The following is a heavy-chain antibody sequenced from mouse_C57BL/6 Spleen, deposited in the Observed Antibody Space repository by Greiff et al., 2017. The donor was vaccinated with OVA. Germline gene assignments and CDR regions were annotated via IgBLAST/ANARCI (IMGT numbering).Heavy chain of an antibody. CDR2: INPSTGGT. V-gene: IGHV1-42*01. J-gene: IGHJ1*03. D-gene: IGHD1-1*01. Sequence: EVQLVESGPELVKPGASVKISCKASGYSFTGYYMNWVKQSPEKSLEWIGEINPSTGGTTYNQKFKAKATLTVDKSSSTAYMQLKSLTSEDSAVYYCARGSTVVATRYFDVWGTGTTVTVSS. CDR3: ARGSTVVATRYFDV. CDR1: GYSFTGYY.